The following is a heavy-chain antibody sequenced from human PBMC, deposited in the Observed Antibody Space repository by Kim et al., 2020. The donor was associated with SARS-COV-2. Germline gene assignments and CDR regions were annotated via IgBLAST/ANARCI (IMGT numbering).Heavy chain of an antibody. Sequence: GGSLRLSCAASGFTFSTYWMTWVRQAPGKGLEWVATIKEDGGEKYYLESGKGRFTTSRNNAKTSFYRQINGLRDEDTAVYYWAGRGAGTLVSYYGLDVWG. CDR1: GFTFSTYW. D-gene: IGHD3-10*01. CDR2: IKEDGGEK. CDR3: AGRGAGTLVSYYGLDV. J-gene: IGHJ6*01. V-gene: IGHV3-7*01.